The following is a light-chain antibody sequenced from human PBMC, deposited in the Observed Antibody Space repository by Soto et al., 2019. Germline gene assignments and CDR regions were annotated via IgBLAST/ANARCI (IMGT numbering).Light chain of an antibody. CDR1: QSVSNN. Sequence: EIVMTQSPATLSVSPGERVTLSCRASQSVSNNLVWYQQKPGQAPRLLMYGSSIRATGIPARFNGSGSGTDFALTINRLEPEDFAVYFCQQYDGAPLTFGPGTKVDIK. V-gene: IGKV3-15*01. CDR3: QQYDGAPLT. J-gene: IGKJ3*01. CDR2: GSS.